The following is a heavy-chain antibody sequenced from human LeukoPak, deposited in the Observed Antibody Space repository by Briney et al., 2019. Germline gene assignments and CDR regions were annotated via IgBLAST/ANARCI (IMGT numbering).Heavy chain of an antibody. CDR1: GFTFDDYA. CDR3: ARSDIVVVPAPYNWFDP. V-gene: IGHV3-9*01. J-gene: IGHJ5*02. D-gene: IGHD2-2*01. Sequence: PGGSLRLSCAASGFTFDDYAMHWVRQAPGKGLEWVSGISWNSGSIGYADSVKGRFTISRDNAKNSLYLQMNSLRAEDTAVYYCARSDIVVVPAPYNWFDPWGQGTLVTVSS. CDR2: ISWNSGSI.